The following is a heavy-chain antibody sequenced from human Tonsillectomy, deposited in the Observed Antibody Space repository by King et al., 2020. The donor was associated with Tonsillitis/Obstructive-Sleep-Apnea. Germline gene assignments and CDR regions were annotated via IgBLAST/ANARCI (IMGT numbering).Heavy chain of an antibody. V-gene: IGHV3-15*01. J-gene: IGHJ4*02. CDR1: GFTFSNDW. CDR3: TSKGSGYSYSFDY. CDR2: IKSKTDGGPT. D-gene: IGHD3-3*01. Sequence: VQLVQSGGGLVKPGGSLRLSCAASGFTFSNDWMSWVRQAPGKGLEWVGRIKSKTDGGPTDSVAPVKGRFTISRDVTKNTLYPQMNSLKTEDTAVYYCTSKGSGYSYSFDYWGQGTLVTVSS.